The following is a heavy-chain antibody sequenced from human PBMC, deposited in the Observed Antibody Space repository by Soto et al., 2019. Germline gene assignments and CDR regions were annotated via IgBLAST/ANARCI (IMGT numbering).Heavy chain of an antibody. V-gene: IGHV3-64*01. CDR2: IHYDGTST. CDR3: ARISALGQAAFDL. J-gene: IGHJ3*01. Sequence: EVQLVESGGGLVQPGGYLRLSCAASGFTLSVYSMHWVRQAPGKGLEIVSAIHYDGTSTFYANSVKGRFTISRDTSKNTLYLQMGSLSAEDMAVYYCARISALGQAAFDLWGQGTMVTVSS. CDR1: GFTLSVYS.